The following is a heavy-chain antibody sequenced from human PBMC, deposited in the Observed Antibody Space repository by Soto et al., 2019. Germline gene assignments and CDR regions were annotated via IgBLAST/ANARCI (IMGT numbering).Heavy chain of an antibody. CDR3: AREQNYYDSSGYYYMELYFDY. J-gene: IGHJ4*02. CDR2: IKQDGSEK. Sequence: PGGSLRLSCAASGFTFSSYWMSWVRQAPGKGLEWVANIKQDGSEKYYVDSVKGRFTISRDNAKNSLYLQMNSLRAEDTAVYYCAREQNYYDSSGYYYMELYFDYWGQGTLVTVSS. V-gene: IGHV3-7*05. CDR1: GFTFSSYW. D-gene: IGHD3-22*01.